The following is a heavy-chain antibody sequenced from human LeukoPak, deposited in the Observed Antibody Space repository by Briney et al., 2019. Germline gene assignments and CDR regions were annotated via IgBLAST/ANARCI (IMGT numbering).Heavy chain of an antibody. CDR3: ASSSGSYHYDAFDI. CDR1: GYSISSGYY. Sequence: SETLSLTCSVSGYSISSGYYWGWIRQPPAKGLEWIGSIDHSGSTYYNPSLKSRVTISVVTSKNQFSLKLRSVTAADTAVYYCASSSGSYHYDAFDIWGQGTMVTVSS. CDR2: IDHSGST. D-gene: IGHD1-26*01. J-gene: IGHJ3*02. V-gene: IGHV4-38-2*02.